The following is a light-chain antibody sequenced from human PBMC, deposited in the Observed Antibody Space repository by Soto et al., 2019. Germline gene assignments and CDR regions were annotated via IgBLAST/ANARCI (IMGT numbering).Light chain of an antibody. V-gene: IGKV3-11*01. J-gene: IGKJ4*01. CDR2: DAS. Sequence: EIVLTQSPATLSLSPGERATLSCRASQSVSSDLAWYQQKPGQAPRLLIYDASNRATGIPARFSGSGSGTDFTLTISSLEPEDFAVYYCQQRSNWHPALTFGGGTKVEIK. CDR1: QSVSSD. CDR3: QQRSNWHPALT.